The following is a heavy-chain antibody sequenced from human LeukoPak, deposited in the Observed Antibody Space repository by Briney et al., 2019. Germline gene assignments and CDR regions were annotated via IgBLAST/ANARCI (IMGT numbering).Heavy chain of an antibody. D-gene: IGHD2-15*01. CDR2: ICGSGGST. CDR1: GFTFCSYG. Sequence: GGSLRLSCEASGFTFCSYGMSCVRQAPGKGLEWVSAICGSGGSTYYADSVKGRFTISRDNSKNTLYLQMNSLRAEDTAVYYCARDLEAYSLYSAFLLGGQGTLVTVSP. CDR3: ARDLEAYSLYSAFLL. V-gene: IGHV3-23*01. J-gene: IGHJ4*02.